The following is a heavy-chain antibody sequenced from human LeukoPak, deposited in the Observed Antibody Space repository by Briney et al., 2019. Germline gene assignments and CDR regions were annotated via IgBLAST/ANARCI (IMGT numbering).Heavy chain of an antibody. CDR1: EFTFSSSS. V-gene: IGHV3-48*04. D-gene: IGHD5-18*01. J-gene: IGHJ3*02. CDR2: IGSSSSTI. Sequence: GGSLRLSCAASEFTFSSSSMNWVRQAPGKGLEWISYIGSSSSTIYYADSVKGRFTISRDNAKNSLYLQMNSLRAEDTAVYYCAREYTSDAFDIWGQGTLVTVSS. CDR3: AREYTSDAFDI.